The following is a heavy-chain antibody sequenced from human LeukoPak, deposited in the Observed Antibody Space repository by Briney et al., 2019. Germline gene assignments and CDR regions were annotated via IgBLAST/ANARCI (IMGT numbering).Heavy chain of an antibody. CDR1: GYTFTGYY. V-gene: IGHV1-2*06. D-gene: IGHD2-2*01. CDR2: INPNSGGT. CDR3: AREIRDCSSTSCYNYYGMDV. Sequence: GASVTVSCTASGYTFTGYYMHWVRQAPGQGLEWMGRINPNSGGTNYAQKLQGRVTMTRDTSISTAYMELSRLRSDDTAVYYCAREIRDCSSTSCYNYYGMDVWGQGTTVTVSS. J-gene: IGHJ6*02.